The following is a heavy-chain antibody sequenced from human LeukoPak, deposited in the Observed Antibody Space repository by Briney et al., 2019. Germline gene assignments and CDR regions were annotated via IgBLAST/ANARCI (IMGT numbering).Heavy chain of an antibody. CDR2: ISYDGSNK. CDR3: ARDWYYYDSSGYYFPFDY. Sequence: PGGSLRLSCAASGFTFSSYAMHWVRQAPGKGLEWVAVISYDGSNKYYADSVKGRFTISRDNSKNTLYLQMNSLRAEDTAVYYWARDWYYYDSSGYYFPFDYWGQGTLVTVSS. D-gene: IGHD3-22*01. J-gene: IGHJ4*02. V-gene: IGHV3-30-3*01. CDR1: GFTFSSYA.